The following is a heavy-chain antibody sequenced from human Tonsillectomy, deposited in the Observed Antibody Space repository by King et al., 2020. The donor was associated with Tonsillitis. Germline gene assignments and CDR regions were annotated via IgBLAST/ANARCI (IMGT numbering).Heavy chain of an antibody. V-gene: IGHV3-23*04. CDR1: GFTFSTFD. CDR3: AKGAHLDY. CDR2: LIGRDGST. J-gene: IGHJ4*02. Sequence: VQLVESGGGLLQPGGSLRLSCAASGFTFSTFDMSLVRQAPGKGLEWVSVLIGRDGSTYYADSVRGRFAISRDNSQNTLYLEMNSLRAEDTAVYYCAKGAHLDYWGQGTLVTVSS.